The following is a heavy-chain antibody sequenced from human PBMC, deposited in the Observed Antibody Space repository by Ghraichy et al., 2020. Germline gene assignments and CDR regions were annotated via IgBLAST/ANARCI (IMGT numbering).Heavy chain of an antibody. CDR3: ARDADTNSQYSILDH. CDR1: GFIFSTYG. V-gene: IGHV3-33*01. D-gene: IGHD2-8*01. J-gene: IGHJ4*02. Sequence: GGSLRLSCAASGFIFSTYGMHWVRQAPGKGLEWVAVIWYDGSKRYYADSVKGRFSISRDYSKNMVCLQMDRLRAEDTAAYYCARDADTNSQYSILDHWGQGTPVTVSS. CDR2: IWYDGSKR.